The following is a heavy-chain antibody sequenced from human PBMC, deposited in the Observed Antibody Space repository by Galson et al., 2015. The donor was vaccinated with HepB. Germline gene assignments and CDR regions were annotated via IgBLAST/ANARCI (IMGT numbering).Heavy chain of an antibody. Sequence: SVKVSCKASGYTFTSYAMHWVRQAPGQRLEWMGWINAGNGNTKYSQKFQGRVTITRDTSASTAYMELSSLRSEDTAVYYCARSYSSSWYVGRTYYFDYWGQGTMVTVSS. V-gene: IGHV1-3*01. D-gene: IGHD6-13*01. J-gene: IGHJ4*02. CDR2: INAGNGNT. CDR1: GYTFTSYA. CDR3: ARSYSSSWYVGRTYYFDY.